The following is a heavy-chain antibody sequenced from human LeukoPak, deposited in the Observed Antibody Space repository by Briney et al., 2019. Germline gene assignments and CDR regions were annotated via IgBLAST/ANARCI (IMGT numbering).Heavy chain of an antibody. Sequence: KPSETLSLTCTVSGGSISSSNYWSWVRQPPGKGLEWIGEIYHSGSTNYNPSLKSRVTISVDKSKSQFSLKLNSVTAADTAVYYCARTPDYGGNQGGGDFDYWGQGTLVTVSS. CDR3: ARTPDYGGNQGGGDFDY. CDR2: IYHSGST. V-gene: IGHV4-4*02. CDR1: GGSISSSNY. J-gene: IGHJ4*02. D-gene: IGHD4-23*01.